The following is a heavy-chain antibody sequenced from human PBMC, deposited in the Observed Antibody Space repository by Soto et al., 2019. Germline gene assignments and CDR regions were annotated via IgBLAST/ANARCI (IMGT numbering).Heavy chain of an antibody. J-gene: IGHJ4*02. Sequence: SETLSLTCTVSGGSISSYYWSWIRQPPGKGLEWIGYIYYSGSTNYNPSLKSRVTISVDTSKNQFSLKLSSVTAADTAVYYCARYKYYDILTGYPNYFDYWGQGTLVTVSS. CDR2: IYYSGST. V-gene: IGHV4-59*01. CDR3: ARYKYYDILTGYPNYFDY. D-gene: IGHD3-9*01. CDR1: GGSISSYY.